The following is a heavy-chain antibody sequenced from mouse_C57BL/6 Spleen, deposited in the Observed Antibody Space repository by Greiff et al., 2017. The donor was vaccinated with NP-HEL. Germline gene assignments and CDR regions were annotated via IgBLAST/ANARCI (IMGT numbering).Heavy chain of an antibody. J-gene: IGHJ3*01. CDR3: AREGNWFAY. Sequence: EVQLVESGGGLVKPGGSLKLSCAASGFTFSSYAMSWVRQTPEKRLEWVATISDGGSYTYYPDNVKGRFTISRDNAKNNLYLQMSHLKSEDTAMYYCAREGNWFAYWGQGTLVTVSA. CDR1: GFTFSSYA. V-gene: IGHV5-4*01. CDR2: ISDGGSYT.